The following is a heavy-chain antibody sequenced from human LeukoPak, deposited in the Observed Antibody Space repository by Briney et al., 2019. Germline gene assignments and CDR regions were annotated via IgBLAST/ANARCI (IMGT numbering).Heavy chain of an antibody. Sequence: ASVKVSCKASGYTFAGYYMHWVRQAPGQGLEWMGWISAYNGNTNYAQKLQGRVTMTTNTSTSTAYMELRSLRSDDTAVYYCARDIDYYDSSGYPFGYFDYWGQGTLVTVSS. CDR2: ISAYNGNT. V-gene: IGHV1-18*04. J-gene: IGHJ4*02. CDR3: ARDIDYYDSSGYPFGYFDY. CDR1: GYTFAGYY. D-gene: IGHD3-22*01.